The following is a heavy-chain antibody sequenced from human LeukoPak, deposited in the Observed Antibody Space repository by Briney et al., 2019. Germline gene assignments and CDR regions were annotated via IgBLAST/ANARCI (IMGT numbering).Heavy chain of an antibody. CDR2: INHSGST. V-gene: IGHV4-34*01. CDR1: GGSFSGYY. D-gene: IGHD6-13*01. Sequence: SETLSLTCAVYGGSFSGYYWSWIRQPPGKGLEWIGEINHSGSTNYNPSLKSRVTISVDTSKNQFSLKLSSVTAADTAVYYCARGRSSWVGLGYYYYMDVWGKGTTVTVSS. CDR3: ARGRSSWVGLGYYYYMDV. J-gene: IGHJ6*03.